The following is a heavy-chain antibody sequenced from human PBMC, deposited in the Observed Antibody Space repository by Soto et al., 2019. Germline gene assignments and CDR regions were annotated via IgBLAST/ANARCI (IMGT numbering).Heavy chain of an antibody. CDR3: ARDTITGLFDY. D-gene: IGHD2-8*02. J-gene: IGHJ4*02. CDR2: INPIGST. Sequence: VQLQQWGAGLLKPSETLSLTCAVSVGSFSGYYWTWIRQPPGTGLEWIGEINPIGSTNYNPSLNRRVTIAVYTSKIHFSLQLTSVTAADSAFYYCARDTITGLFDYWGPGALVPVSS. CDR1: VGSFSGYY. V-gene: IGHV4-34*01.